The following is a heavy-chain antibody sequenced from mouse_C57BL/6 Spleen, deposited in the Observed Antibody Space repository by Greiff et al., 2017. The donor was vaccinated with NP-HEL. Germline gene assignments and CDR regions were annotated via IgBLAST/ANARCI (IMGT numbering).Heavy chain of an antibody. CDR2: IYPGDGDT. V-gene: IGHV1-80*01. D-gene: IGHD4-1*01. Sequence: QVQLQQSGPELVKPGASVKISCKASGYTFTDYYMNWVKQSHGKGLEWIGQIYPGDGDTNYNGKFKGKATLTADKSSSTAYMQLSSLTSEDSAVYFCARANWDVDYYAMDYWGQGTSVTVSS. CDR1: GYTFTDYY. J-gene: IGHJ4*01. CDR3: ARANWDVDYYAMDY.